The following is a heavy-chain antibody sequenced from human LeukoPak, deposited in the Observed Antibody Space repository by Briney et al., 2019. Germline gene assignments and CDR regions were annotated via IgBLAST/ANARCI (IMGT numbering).Heavy chain of an antibody. CDR2: IYYSGNT. CDR3: RKEDDSSGYAFDI. D-gene: IGHD3-22*01. Sequence: SETLPLTCTVSGGSIISSSYYWGWIRQPPGKGLEWIGSIYYSGNTDYNPSLKSRVTISVETSENQFSLKLSSVTAADTAVYYCRKEDDSSGYAFDIWGQGTMVTVSS. CDR1: GGSIISSSYY. V-gene: IGHV4-39*07. J-gene: IGHJ3*02.